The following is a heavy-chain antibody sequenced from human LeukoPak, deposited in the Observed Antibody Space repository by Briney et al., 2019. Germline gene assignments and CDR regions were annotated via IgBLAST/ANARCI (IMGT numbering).Heavy chain of an antibody. Sequence: GGSLRLSCAASGFTLCDYTTHWVRQAPGRGLEWVSLISWDGGSTYYADSVKGRFTISRDNSKNSLYLQMSSLRTEDTALYYCAKDIRAAADRRDCYFDLWGRGTLVTVSS. CDR1: GFTLCDYT. CDR2: ISWDGGST. V-gene: IGHV3-43*01. CDR3: AKDIRAAADRRDCYFDL. J-gene: IGHJ2*01. D-gene: IGHD6-13*01.